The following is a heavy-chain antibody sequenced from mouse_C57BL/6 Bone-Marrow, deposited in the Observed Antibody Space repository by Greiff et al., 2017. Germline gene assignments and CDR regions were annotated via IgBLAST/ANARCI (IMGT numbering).Heavy chain of an antibody. CDR1: GYTFTDYY. CDR3: AREGASTFAY. Sequence: EVQLQQSGPVLVKPGASVKMSCKASGYTFTDYYMNWVKQIHGKSLEWIGVINPYNGGTSYNQKFKGKATLPVAKSSNTAYLELNSLTSEDSAGYYCAREGASTFAYWGQGTLVTVSA. J-gene: IGHJ3*01. CDR2: INPYNGGT. D-gene: IGHD6-1*01. V-gene: IGHV1-19*01.